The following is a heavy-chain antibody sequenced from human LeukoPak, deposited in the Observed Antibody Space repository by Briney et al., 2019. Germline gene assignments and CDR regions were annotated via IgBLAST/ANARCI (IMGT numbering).Heavy chain of an antibody. J-gene: IGHJ4*02. CDR1: GFTFSSYW. Sequence: GGSLRLSCAASGFTFSSYWMSWVRQAPGEGLEWVANIKQDGSEKYYVDSVKGRFTISRDNAKNSLYLQMNSLRAEDTAVYYCARGSVYGDYPNPYWGQGTLVTVSS. V-gene: IGHV3-7*01. CDR2: IKQDGSEK. CDR3: ARGSVYGDYPNPY. D-gene: IGHD4-17*01.